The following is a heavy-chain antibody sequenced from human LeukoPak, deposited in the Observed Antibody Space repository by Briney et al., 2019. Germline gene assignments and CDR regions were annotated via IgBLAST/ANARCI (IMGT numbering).Heavy chain of an antibody. V-gene: IGHV4-30-2*01. Sequence: SXXXSXXCAXXGXXIXSXGXXWSWIRQPPGKGLXWIGXIYHSGSTYYNPSLKSRVTISVDRSKNQFSLKLSSVTAADTAVYYCARVCSSTSCYISNYYGMDVWGQGTTVTVSS. CDR1: GXXIXSXGXX. J-gene: IGHJ6*02. CDR2: IYHSGST. CDR3: ARVCSSTSCYISNYYGMDV. D-gene: IGHD2-2*02.